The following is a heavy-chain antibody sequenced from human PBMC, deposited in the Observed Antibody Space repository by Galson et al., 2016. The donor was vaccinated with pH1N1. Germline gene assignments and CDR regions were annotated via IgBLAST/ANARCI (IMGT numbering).Heavy chain of an antibody. CDR3: ARGNMGLDY. D-gene: IGHD2/OR15-2a*01. Sequence: SLRLSCAASGFTFSKHWMHWVRQVPGKELVWVSHINSDGSTTNYAGSVKGRFTISRDNAKNTLSLQMNSLGVEDTAVYYCARGNMGLDYWGQGILVTVSS. CDR1: GFTFSKHW. CDR2: INSDGSTT. V-gene: IGHV3-74*01. J-gene: IGHJ4*02.